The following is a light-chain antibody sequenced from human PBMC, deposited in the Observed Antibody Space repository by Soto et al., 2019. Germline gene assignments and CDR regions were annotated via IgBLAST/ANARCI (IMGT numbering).Light chain of an antibody. CDR3: YSYTSSRNVV. CDR2: EVS. J-gene: IGLJ2*01. CDR1: SRDVGGYKS. Sequence: QSVLTQPASVSGSPGQSSTIAYTGTSRDVGGYKSVSWYQQHPGKASQLMIHEVSHRPSGVSNRFSGSTSGNTASLTISGLQAEDEADYYCYSYTSSRNVVFCGGTKLTVL. V-gene: IGLV2-14*03.